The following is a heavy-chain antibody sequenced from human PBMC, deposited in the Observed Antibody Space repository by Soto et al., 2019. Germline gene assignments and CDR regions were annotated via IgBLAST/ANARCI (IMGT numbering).Heavy chain of an antibody. Sequence: QVHLVQSGAEVKKPGASVKVSCMASGYNFIAQNIHWVRQAPGLGLEWMGKMNPNSGGSDYAQECQSRFTVTRVTSNSTVYMELTSLKSDDTAVYYCARERHLNSPSDAFDLWGQGTMVIVSS. CDR1: GYNFIAQN. D-gene: IGHD1-7*01. CDR3: ARERHLNSPSDAFDL. J-gene: IGHJ3*01. CDR2: MNPNSGGS. V-gene: IGHV1-2*02.